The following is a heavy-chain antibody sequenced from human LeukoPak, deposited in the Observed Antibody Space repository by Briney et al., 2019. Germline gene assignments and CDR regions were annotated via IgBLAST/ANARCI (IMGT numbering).Heavy chain of an antibody. V-gene: IGHV4-34*01. D-gene: IGHD3-9*01. CDR3: ARHRDYDTLHDAFDI. CDR2: INHSGST. CDR1: GGPFSGYY. J-gene: IGHJ3*02. Sequence: SETLSLTRAVYGGPFSGYYWSWIRQPPGKGLEWIGEINHSGSTNYNPSLKSRVTISVDTSKNQFSLKLSSVTAADTAVYYCARHRDYDTLHDAFDIWGQGTMVTVSS.